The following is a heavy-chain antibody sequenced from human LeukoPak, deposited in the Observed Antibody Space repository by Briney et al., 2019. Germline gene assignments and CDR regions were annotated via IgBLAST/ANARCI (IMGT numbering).Heavy chain of an antibody. D-gene: IGHD1-26*01. J-gene: IGHJ4*02. CDR2: IFYTGRA. CDR3: ARLVDGIYTRVDS. Sequence: SETLSLTCTVSRGSISPDHCAWIRQPPGKELEWIGYIFYTGRARYNPSLESRVTLTVDMSKNPVSLKLRSVTAADTAIYYCARLVDGIYTRVDSWGQGTLVTVSS. V-gene: IGHV4-59*08. CDR1: RGSISPDH.